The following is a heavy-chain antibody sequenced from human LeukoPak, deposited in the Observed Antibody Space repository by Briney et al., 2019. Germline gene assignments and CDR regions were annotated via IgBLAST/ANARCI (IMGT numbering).Heavy chain of an antibody. CDR2: IYYSGST. CDR3: AGASMVQGEPPGGQYDY. CDR1: GGSISSSSYY. D-gene: IGHD3-10*01. Sequence: SETLSLTCTVSGGSISSSSYYWGWIRQPPGKGLEWIGSIYYSGSTYYNPSLKSRVTISVDTSKNQFSLKLSSVTAADTAVYYCAGASMVQGEPPGGQYDYWGQGTLVTVSS. V-gene: IGHV4-39*01. J-gene: IGHJ4*02.